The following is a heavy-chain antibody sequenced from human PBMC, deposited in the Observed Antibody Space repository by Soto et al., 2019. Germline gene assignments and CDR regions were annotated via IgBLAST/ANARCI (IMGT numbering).Heavy chain of an antibody. CDR3: ARDQGGEFLKGSGMDV. V-gene: IGHV4-59*01. J-gene: IGHJ6*02. Sequence: QVQLQESGPGLVKPSETLSLTCTVSGDSISRYYWSWIRLSPGKGLEWIGYIYYSGETNYNPSVKSRVTISVDRTKTQSSLKLSSVPAADTAVYYCARDQGGEFLKGSGMDVWGQGTTVTVSS. CDR2: IYYSGET. D-gene: IGHD3-10*01. CDR1: GDSISRYY.